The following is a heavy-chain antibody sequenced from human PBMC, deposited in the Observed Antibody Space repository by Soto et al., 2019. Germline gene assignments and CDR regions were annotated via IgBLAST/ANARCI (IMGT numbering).Heavy chain of an antibody. CDR2: LYYRGNT. CDR1: HGSVSSDHYY. Sequence: SETLSLTCTVSHGSVSSDHYYWTWIRQHPGQGLAWFGSLYYRGNTYCRPSLRGRVSIPINTSQKQFSLRLSSVTAADTAVYYCARSGYGSSDFDHWGQGTLVTVSS. V-gene: IGHV4-31*03. D-gene: IGHD6-13*01. CDR3: ARSGYGSSDFDH. J-gene: IGHJ4*01.